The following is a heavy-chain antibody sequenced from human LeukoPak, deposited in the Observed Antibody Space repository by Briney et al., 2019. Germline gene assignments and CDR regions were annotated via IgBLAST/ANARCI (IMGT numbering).Heavy chain of an antibody. V-gene: IGHV4-39*07. CDR3: ARPLDLDGYHPDAFDI. J-gene: IGHJ3*02. D-gene: IGHD5-24*01. CDR2: INHSGST. CDR1: GGSISSSSYY. Sequence: SETLSLTCTVSGGSISSSSYYWSWIRQPPGKGLEWIGEINHSGSTNYNPSLKSRVTISVDTSKNQFSLKLSSVTAADTAVYYCARPLDLDGYHPDAFDIWGQGTMVTVSS.